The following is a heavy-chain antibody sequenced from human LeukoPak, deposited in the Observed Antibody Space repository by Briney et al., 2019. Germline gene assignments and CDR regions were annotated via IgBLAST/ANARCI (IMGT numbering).Heavy chain of an antibody. D-gene: IGHD6-13*01. V-gene: IGHV3-21*04. Sequence: GGSLRPSCAASGFTFSSYSMNWVRQAPGKGLEWVSSISSSSSYIYYADSVKGRFTISRDNSKNTLYLQMNSLRADDTAVYYCAKDRPTVYSSSWLHFLDSWGQGTLVTVSS. CDR2: ISSSSSYI. CDR1: GFTFSSYS. CDR3: AKDRPTVYSSSWLHFLDS. J-gene: IGHJ4*02.